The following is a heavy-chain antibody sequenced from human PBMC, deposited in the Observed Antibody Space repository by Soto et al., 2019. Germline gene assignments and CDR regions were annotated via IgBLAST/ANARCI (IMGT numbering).Heavy chain of an antibody. CDR2: IIPIFGTA. J-gene: IGHJ4*02. CDR3: ARDLGSSGYYFDY. D-gene: IGHD3-22*01. V-gene: IGHV1-69*13. CDR1: GGTFSSYA. Sequence: ASVKVSCKASGGTFSSYAISWVRQAPGQGLGWMGGIIPIFGTANYAQKFQGRVTITADESTSTAYMELSSLRSEDTAVYYCARDLGSSGYYFDYWGQGTLVTVSS.